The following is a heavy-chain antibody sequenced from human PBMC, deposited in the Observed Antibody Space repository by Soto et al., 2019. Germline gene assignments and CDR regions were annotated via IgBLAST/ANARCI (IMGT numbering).Heavy chain of an antibody. CDR3: AKGPSGDKVDY. D-gene: IGHD7-27*01. CDR2: IYHSGST. CDR1: GGSISSGGYS. V-gene: IGHV4-30-2*05. J-gene: IGHJ4*02. Sequence: PSETLSLTCAVSGGSISSGGYSWSWIRQPPGKGLEWIGHIYHSGSTYSNPSLRSRVTISVDTSKNQFSLKLSSVTAADTAVYYCAKGPSGDKVDYWGQGTLVTVSS.